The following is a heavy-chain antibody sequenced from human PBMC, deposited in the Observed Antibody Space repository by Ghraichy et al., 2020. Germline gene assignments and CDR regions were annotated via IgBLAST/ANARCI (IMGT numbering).Heavy chain of an antibody. CDR3: ARDAIKGLVRNHDAFDI. CDR2: ISAYNGNT. Sequence: ASVKVSCNASGYTFTSYGISWVRQAPGQGLEWMGWISAYNGNTNYAQKLQGRVTMTTDTSTSTAYMELRSLRSDDTAVYYCARDAIKGLVRNHDAFDIWGQGTMVTVSS. J-gene: IGHJ3*02. CDR1: GYTFTSYG. D-gene: IGHD6-13*01. V-gene: IGHV1-18*01.